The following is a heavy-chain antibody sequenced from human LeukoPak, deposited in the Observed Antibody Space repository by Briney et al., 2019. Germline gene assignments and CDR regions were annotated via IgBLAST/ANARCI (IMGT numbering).Heavy chain of an antibody. J-gene: IGHJ4*02. CDR3: ARGGVNFDWLLYDGFDY. CDR2: IIPIFGTA. CDR1: GGTFSSYA. V-gene: IGHV1-69*01. Sequence: GSSVKLSCKASGGTFSSYAISWVRQAPGPGLEWMGAIIPIFGTANYAQKFQGRVTITADESTSTAYMELSSLRSEDTAVYYCARGGVNFDWLLYDGFDYWGQGTLVTVSS. D-gene: IGHD3-9*01.